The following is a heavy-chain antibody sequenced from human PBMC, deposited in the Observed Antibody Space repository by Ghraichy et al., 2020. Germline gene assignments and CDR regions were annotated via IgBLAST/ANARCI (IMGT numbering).Heavy chain of an antibody. Sequence: GGSLRLSCAASGFTFSSYWMSWVRQAPGKGLEWVANIKQDGSEKYYVDSVKGRFTISRDNAKKSLYLQMNSLRAEDTAVYYCARDPGSAAYENWFDPWGQGTLVTVSS. CDR1: GFTFSSYW. CDR3: ARDPGSAAYENWFDP. CDR2: IKQDGSEK. J-gene: IGHJ5*02. D-gene: IGHD3-22*01. V-gene: IGHV3-7*01.